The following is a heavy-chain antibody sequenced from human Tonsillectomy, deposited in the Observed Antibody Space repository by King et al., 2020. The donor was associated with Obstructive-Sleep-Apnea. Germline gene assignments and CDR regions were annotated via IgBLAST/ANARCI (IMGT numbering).Heavy chain of an antibody. CDR2: ISYDGSIK. V-gene: IGHV3-30*18. D-gene: IGHD3-10*01. Sequence: HVQLVESGGGVVQPGRSLRLSCAASGFTFSTYGMHWVRQAPGKGLEWVAVISYDGSIKYYADSVKGRFTISRDNSKNTLYLQMNSLRPEDSAVYYCAKCYNSGSYYNGPRGWGQGTLVTVSS. CDR3: AKCYNSGSYYNGPRG. J-gene: IGHJ4*02. CDR1: GFTFSTYG.